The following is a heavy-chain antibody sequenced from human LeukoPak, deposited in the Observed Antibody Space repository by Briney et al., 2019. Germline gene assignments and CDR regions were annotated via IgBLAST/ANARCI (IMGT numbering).Heavy chain of an antibody. Sequence: ASVTVSCKVSGYTLTELSMHWVRQAQGEGLEGMGGFDPEDGETIYAQKFQGRVTMTEDTSTDTAYMELSSLRSEDTAVYYCATGTTSSGWTFDYWGQGTLVTVSS. CDR2: FDPEDGET. D-gene: IGHD6-19*01. CDR1: GYTLTELS. J-gene: IGHJ4*02. CDR3: ATGTTSSGWTFDY. V-gene: IGHV1-24*01.